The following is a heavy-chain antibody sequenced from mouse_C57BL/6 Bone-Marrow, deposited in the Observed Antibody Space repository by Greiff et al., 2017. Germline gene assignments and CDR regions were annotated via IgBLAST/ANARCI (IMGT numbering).Heavy chain of an antibody. J-gene: IGHJ3*01. D-gene: IGHD2-4*01. CDR3: ARGRLRVFAY. V-gene: IGHV5-17*01. CDR2: ISSGSSTI. Sequence: EVKLMESGGGLVKPGGSLKLSCAASGFTFSDYGMHWVRQAPEKGLEWVAYISSGSSTIYYADTVKGRFTISRDNAKNTLFLQMTSLRSEDTAMYYCARGRLRVFAYWGQGTLVTVSA. CDR1: GFTFSDYG.